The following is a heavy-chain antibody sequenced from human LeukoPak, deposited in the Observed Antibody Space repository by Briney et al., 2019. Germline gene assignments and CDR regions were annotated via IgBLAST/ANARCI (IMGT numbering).Heavy chain of an antibody. J-gene: IGHJ4*02. Sequence: GGSLRLSCAASGFTFSSYAMSWVRQAPGKGLEWVSAISGSGGSTYYADSVKGRFTISRDNSKNTLYLQLNSLRAEDTAVYYCAKDQGVTMMGTNDYWGPGTLVTVAS. V-gene: IGHV3-23*01. D-gene: IGHD3-22*01. CDR3: AKDQGVTMMGTNDY. CDR2: ISGSGGST. CDR1: GFTFSSYA.